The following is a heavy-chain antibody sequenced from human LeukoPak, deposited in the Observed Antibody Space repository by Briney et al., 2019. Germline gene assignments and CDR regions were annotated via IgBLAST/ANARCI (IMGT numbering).Heavy chain of an antibody. J-gene: IGHJ6*03. CDR2: TINNANSYTT. Sequence: PGGPLRLSCVASGFTFRDHFMDWVRQAPGKRLEWGGRTINNANSYTTDYAASVKRMFTISRDDSKNSLYLQMNSLKTEHTAVYYCARARGIYYFYYMDVWGKGTTVTVSS. D-gene: IGHD6-13*01. V-gene: IGHV3-72*01. CDR1: GFTFRDHF. CDR3: ARARGIYYFYYMDV.